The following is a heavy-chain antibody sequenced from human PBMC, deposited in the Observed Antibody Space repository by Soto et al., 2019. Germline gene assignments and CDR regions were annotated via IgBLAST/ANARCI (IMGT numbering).Heavy chain of an antibody. CDR2: IKTKCEGETT. CDR1: GFNFSAAW. Sequence: GGSLRLSCVASGFNFSAAWLNWIRQAPGKGLEWVGRIKTKCEGETTDYTAPVKGRFTISRDDSQNTLHLQMDSLKTEDTAVYYCATLPSHSGATWGLGVLVNVPS. J-gene: IGHJ4*02. V-gene: IGHV3-15*07. D-gene: IGHD1-26*01. CDR3: ATLPSHSGAT.